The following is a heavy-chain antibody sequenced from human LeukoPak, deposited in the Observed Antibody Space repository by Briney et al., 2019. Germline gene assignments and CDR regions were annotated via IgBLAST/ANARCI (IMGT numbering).Heavy chain of an antibody. CDR1: GGSTSSYY. Sequence: SETLSLTCTVSGGSTSSYYWSWIRQPPGRGLEWIGQIYYSGRTDYNPSLKSRVTISVDTSKNQFSLKLSSVTAADTAVYYCARHSTRGLQLKSWGQGTLVTVSS. CDR3: ARHSTRGLQLKS. J-gene: IGHJ5*02. D-gene: IGHD5-24*01. CDR2: IYYSGRT. V-gene: IGHV4-59*08.